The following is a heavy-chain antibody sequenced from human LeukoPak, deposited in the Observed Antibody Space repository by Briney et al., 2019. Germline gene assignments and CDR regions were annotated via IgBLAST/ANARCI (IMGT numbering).Heavy chain of an antibody. CDR2: ISAFNGYT. V-gene: IGHV1-18*01. CDR1: GYTFTNNG. J-gene: IGHJ6*03. Sequence: GASVKVSCKASGYTFTNNGIHWLRQAPGQGLEWMGWISAFNGYTNYAQNLQGRVTMTTDTSTSTAYMELRSLRSDDTAIYYCARGSTKVTSVIHMDVWGKWTTVTVSS. D-gene: IGHD4-11*01. CDR3: ARGSTKVTSVIHMDV.